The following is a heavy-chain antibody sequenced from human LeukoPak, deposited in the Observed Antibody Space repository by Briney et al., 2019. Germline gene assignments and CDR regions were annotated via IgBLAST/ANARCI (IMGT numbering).Heavy chain of an antibody. CDR2: INHGRST. Sequence: SETLSLTCAVYVGSFSGYYWTWIRQPPGKGLEWIGEINHGRSTNYNPSLKSRVTISLDTSKNQFSLKLNSVTAADTAVYYCARRRKPAITMIRGVNRGGAIDYWGQGTLVTVSS. CDR3: ARRRKPAITMIRGVNRGGAIDY. D-gene: IGHD3-10*01. J-gene: IGHJ4*02. CDR1: VGSFSGYY. V-gene: IGHV4-34*01.